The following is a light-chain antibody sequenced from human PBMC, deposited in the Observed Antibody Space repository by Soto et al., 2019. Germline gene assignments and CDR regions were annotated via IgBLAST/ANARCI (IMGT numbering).Light chain of an antibody. V-gene: IGKV3-15*01. Sequence: EIVMTQSPATLSVSPGERATLSCRASQSVSSNLAWYQQIPGQAPRLLIYGASTRATGLPARFSASGSGTEFTLTISSLLSEDVAAYFCQQYNNWPLTFGGGTKVEIK. J-gene: IGKJ4*01. CDR2: GAS. CDR3: QQYNNWPLT. CDR1: QSVSSN.